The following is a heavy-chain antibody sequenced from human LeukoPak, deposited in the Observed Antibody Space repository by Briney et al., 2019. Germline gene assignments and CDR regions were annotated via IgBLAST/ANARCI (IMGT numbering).Heavy chain of an antibody. D-gene: IGHD2-21*01. CDR1: GVPIKIRVYF. Sequence: PSETLPLPCTVSGVPIKIRVYFGAGIRQPPGKGLGWIGSIYYSGSTYYNPSLKSRVTISVDKSKNQFSLKLCVAAADHTVVYNCRGHVIYNGMDVWGQGTTVTVSS. J-gene: IGHJ6*02. CDR3: RGHVIYNGMDV. CDR2: IYYSGST. V-gene: IGHV4-39*01.